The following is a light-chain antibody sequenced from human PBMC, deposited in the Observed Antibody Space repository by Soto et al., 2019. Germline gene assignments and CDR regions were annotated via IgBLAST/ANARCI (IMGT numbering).Light chain of an antibody. V-gene: IGLV2-11*01. CDR1: SSDVGSYIS. Sequence: QSALSQPRPVCGPPRQSVPISCTRTSSDVGSYISVSWYQQHPGKAPKLMIYDVSKRPSGVPDRFSGSKSDNTASLTISGLQAEDEADYYCCSYAGSHTYVFGTGTKVTVL. J-gene: IGLJ1*01. CDR3: CSYAGSHTYV. CDR2: DVS.